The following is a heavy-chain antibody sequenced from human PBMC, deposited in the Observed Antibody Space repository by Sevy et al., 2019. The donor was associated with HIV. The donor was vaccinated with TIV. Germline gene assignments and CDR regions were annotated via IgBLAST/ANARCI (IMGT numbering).Heavy chain of an antibody. V-gene: IGHV3-73*01. CDR2: IRMKANSYAT. J-gene: IGHJ4*02. CDR1: GFTFSSYS. CDR3: TTYLGYCRSTSCHYYFDN. D-gene: IGHD2-2*03. Sequence: GGSLRLSCAASGFTFSSYSMNWVRQAPGKGLEWVGRIRMKANSYATAYAASVKGRFTISRDDSKNSAYLQMNSLKTEDTAVYYCTTYLGYCRSTSCHYYFDNWGQGTLVTVSS.